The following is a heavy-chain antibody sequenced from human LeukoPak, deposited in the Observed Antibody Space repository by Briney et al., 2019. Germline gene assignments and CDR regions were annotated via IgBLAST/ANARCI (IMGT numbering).Heavy chain of an antibody. J-gene: IGHJ3*02. V-gene: IGHV6-1*01. CDR3: LRDSGLGNDAFDI. CDR2: TYYRSKWYN. D-gene: IGHD3-10*01. CDR1: GDSVSSNSAA. Sequence: SQTLSLTCAISGDSVSSNSAAWNWIRQSPSRVLEWLGRTYYRSKWYNEYAGSLRSRVTINPDTSKNQFSLQLNSVTPEDTAVYYCLRDSGLGNDAFDIWGHGTMVTVSS.